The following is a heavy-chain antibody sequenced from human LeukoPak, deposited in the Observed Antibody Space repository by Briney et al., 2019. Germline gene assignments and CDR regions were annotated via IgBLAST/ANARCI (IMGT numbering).Heavy chain of an antibody. CDR1: GVSFSGYY. V-gene: IGHV4-34*01. D-gene: IGHD3-16*02. Sequence: SETLSLTCAVYGVSFSGYYWSWIRQPPGKGLEWIGEINHSGSTNYNPPLKSRVTISVDTSKNQFSLKLSSVTAADTAVYYCARGTGRYDYVWGSYRSYNWFDPWGQGTLVTVSS. CDR3: ARGTGRYDYVWGSYRSYNWFDP. CDR2: INHSGST. J-gene: IGHJ5*02.